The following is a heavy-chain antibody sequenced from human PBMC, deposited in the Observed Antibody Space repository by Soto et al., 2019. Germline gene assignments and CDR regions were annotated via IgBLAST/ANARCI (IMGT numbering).Heavy chain of an antibody. CDR1: GFTFSNYW. CDR3: TSHSSGYYRSMYYFDY. V-gene: IGHV3-74*01. CDR2: INSAGSDT. Sequence: EVQLVESGGGLVQPGGSLRLSCAASGFTFSNYWMYWVRQAPGEGLVWVSRINSAGSDTTYADSVKGRFTISRDNAQNTLFLQRNSLRAEDTAVYEYTSHSSGYYRSMYYFDYWGQGALVTVSS. J-gene: IGHJ4*02. D-gene: IGHD3-22*01.